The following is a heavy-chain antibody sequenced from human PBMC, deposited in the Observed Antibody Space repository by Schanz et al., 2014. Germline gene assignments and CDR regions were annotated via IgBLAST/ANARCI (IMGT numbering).Heavy chain of an antibody. V-gene: IGHV4-4*07. CDR2: IYNSGKT. Sequence: QVQLQESGPALVKPSETLSLTCTVSGGSISSEYWSWIRQPAGKGLEWIGRIYNSGKTNYNPSLESRVSMSVDTSKKQFSLKLSSVTDADTAVYYCARHGRGLAKYQLLYFDYWGQGTLVTVSS. J-gene: IGHJ4*02. CDR1: GGSISSEY. CDR3: ARHGRGLAKYQLLYFDY. D-gene: IGHD2-2*01.